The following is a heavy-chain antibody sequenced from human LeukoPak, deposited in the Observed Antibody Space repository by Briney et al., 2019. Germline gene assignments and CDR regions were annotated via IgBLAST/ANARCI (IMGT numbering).Heavy chain of an antibody. CDR3: AKFEGATIPGWFNDY. V-gene: IGHV3-23*05. CDR1: EFIFSDYA. Sequence: GGSLRLSCAASEFIFSDYAMGWVRQTPGKGLEWVSPIDKTTYPTFYADSVKGRFTIPRDNSKNTLYLQMNSLRTEDTAVYFCAKFEGATIPGWFNDYWGQGILVTVSS. J-gene: IGHJ4*02. D-gene: IGHD6-19*01. CDR2: IDKTTYPT.